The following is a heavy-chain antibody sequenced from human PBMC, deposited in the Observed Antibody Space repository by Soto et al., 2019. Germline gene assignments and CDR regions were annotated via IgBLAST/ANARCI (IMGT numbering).Heavy chain of an antibody. D-gene: IGHD5-12*01. CDR1: GFTFSSYW. CDR2: IKQDGSEK. CDR3: ARDPLRRFDS. V-gene: IGHV3-7*04. Sequence: EVQLVESGGGLVQPGGSLRLSCASSGFTFSSYWMTWVRQAPGKGLEWVAKIKQDGSEKYYVDSVKGRFTISRDNAKNSLSLQMNRLRAEDTAVYYCARDPLRRFDSWGQGTLVTVSS. J-gene: IGHJ4*02.